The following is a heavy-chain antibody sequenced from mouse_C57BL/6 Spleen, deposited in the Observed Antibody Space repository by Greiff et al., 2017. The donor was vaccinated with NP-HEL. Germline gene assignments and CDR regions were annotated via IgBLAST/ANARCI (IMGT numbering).Heavy chain of an antibody. Sequence: VQRVESGAELVKPGASVKISCKASGYAFSSYWMNWVKQRPGKGLEWIGQIYPGDGDTNYNGKFKGKATLTADKSSSTAYMQLSSLTSEDSAVYFCARGGGAIYYYGSSPYYFDYWGQGTTLTVSS. D-gene: IGHD1-1*01. CDR3: ARGGGAIYYYGSSPYYFDY. J-gene: IGHJ2*01. CDR1: GYAFSSYW. V-gene: IGHV1-80*01. CDR2: IYPGDGDT.